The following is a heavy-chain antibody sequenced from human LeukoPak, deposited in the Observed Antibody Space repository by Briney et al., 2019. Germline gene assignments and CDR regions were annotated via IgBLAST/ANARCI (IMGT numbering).Heavy chain of an antibody. V-gene: IGHV3-21*01. D-gene: IGHD3-3*01. CDR1: GFTFSSYS. CDR3: ARDGVRFLEWLRGNWFDP. J-gene: IGHJ5*02. CDR2: ISSSSSYI. Sequence: NPGGSLRLSCAASGFTFSSYSMNWVRQAPGKGLEWVSSISSSSSYIYYADSVKGRFTISRDNAKNSLYLQMNSLRAEDTAVYYCARDGVRFLEWLRGNWFDPWGQGTLVTVSS.